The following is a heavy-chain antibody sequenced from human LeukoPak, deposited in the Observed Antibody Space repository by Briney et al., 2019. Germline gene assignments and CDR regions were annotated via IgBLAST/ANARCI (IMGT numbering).Heavy chain of an antibody. D-gene: IGHD6-13*01. V-gene: IGHV3-30*04. CDR1: GFTFSSYA. CDR2: ISYDGSIN. J-gene: IGHJ4*02. CDR3: ARGSYSSSWKTFDY. Sequence: GGSLRLSCAASGFTFSSYAMHWVRQAPGKGLEWVALISYDGSINDYADSVKGRFTISRDNSKNTLYLQMNSPRADDMAMYYCARGSYSSSWKTFDYWGQGTLVTVSS.